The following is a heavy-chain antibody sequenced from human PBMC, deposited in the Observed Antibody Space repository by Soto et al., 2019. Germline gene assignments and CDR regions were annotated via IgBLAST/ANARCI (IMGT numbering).Heavy chain of an antibody. V-gene: IGHV1-2*02. D-gene: IGHD4-17*01. Sequence: ASVKVSCKASGYTFTGYYMHWVRQAPGQGLEWMGWINPNSGGTNYAQKFQGRVTMTRDTSISTAYMELSRLRSDDTAVYYCARDRVTTNYYYYGTDVWGQGTTVTVSS. J-gene: IGHJ6*02. CDR3: ARDRVTTNYYYYGTDV. CDR2: INPNSGGT. CDR1: GYTFTGYY.